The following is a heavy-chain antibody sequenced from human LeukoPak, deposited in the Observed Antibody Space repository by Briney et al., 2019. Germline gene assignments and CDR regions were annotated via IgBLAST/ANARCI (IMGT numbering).Heavy chain of an antibody. V-gene: IGHV1-2*02. J-gene: IGHJ4*02. Sequence: ASVKVSCKASGYTFTGYYMHWVRQAPGQGLEWMGWINPNSGGTNYAQKFQGRVTMTRDTSISTAYMELSRLRSDDTAVYYCARASDYYDSGGYYDYWGQGTLVTVSS. CDR1: GYTFTGYY. D-gene: IGHD3-22*01. CDR2: INPNSGGT. CDR3: ARASDYYDSGGYYDY.